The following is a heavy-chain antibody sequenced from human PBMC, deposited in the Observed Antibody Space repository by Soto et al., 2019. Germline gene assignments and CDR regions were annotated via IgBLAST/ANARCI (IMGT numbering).Heavy chain of an antibody. Sequence: QVQLQESGPGLVKPSQTLSLTCTVSGGSISSGGYYWSWIRQHPGKGLEWIGYIYYSGSTCYNPSLKSRVTISVDTSKNQFSRKLNSVTAADTAVYYCARWGGSSRPCDYWGQGTLVTVSS. V-gene: IGHV4-31*03. CDR2: IYYSGST. J-gene: IGHJ4*02. CDR3: ARWGGSSRPCDY. D-gene: IGHD6-6*01. CDR1: GGSISSGGYY.